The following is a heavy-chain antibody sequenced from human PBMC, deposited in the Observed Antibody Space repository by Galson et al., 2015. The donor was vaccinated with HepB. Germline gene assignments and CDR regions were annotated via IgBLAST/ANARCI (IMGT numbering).Heavy chain of an antibody. D-gene: IGHD6-19*01. CDR1: GFTFGDYA. Sequence: SLRLSCAASGFTFGDYAMSWVRQAPGKGLEWVSAISSGADYIYFADSVKGRFSLSRDNSKNTMYLQMDSLRAEDTAVYYCAKVSSGGGICDYWGQGTLVTVSS. V-gene: IGHV3-23*01. CDR3: AKVSSGGGICDY. CDR2: ISSGADYI. J-gene: IGHJ4*02.